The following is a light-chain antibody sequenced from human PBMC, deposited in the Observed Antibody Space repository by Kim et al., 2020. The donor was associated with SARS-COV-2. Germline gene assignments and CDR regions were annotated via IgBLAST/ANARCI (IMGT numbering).Light chain of an antibody. V-gene: IGLV2-14*03. Sequence: GQSITISCLGTSSDVGAYDYVSWYQQYPGKAPKLMISDVTKRPSGVSNRFSGSKSGNSASLTISGLQAEDEADYYCASFTTRSTLVFGGGTQLTVL. CDR3: ASFTTRSTLV. J-gene: IGLJ3*02. CDR2: DVT. CDR1: SSDVGAYDY.